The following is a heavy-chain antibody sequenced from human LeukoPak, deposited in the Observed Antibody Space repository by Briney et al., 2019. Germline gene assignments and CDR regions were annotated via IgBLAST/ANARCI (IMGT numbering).Heavy chain of an antibody. J-gene: IGHJ4*02. CDR3: AKDRGPITMVRGVITYYFDY. D-gene: IGHD3-10*01. CDR2: ISWNSGSI. Sequence: GRSLRLSCAASGFTFDDYAMHWVRQAPGKGLEWVSGISWNSGSIGYADSVKGRFTISRDNAKNSLYLQMNSLRAEDTALYYCAKDRGPITMVRGVITYYFDYWGQGTLVTVSS. V-gene: IGHV3-9*01. CDR1: GFTFDDYA.